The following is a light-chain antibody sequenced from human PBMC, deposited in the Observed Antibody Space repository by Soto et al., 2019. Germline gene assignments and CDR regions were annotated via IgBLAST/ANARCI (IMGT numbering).Light chain of an antibody. V-gene: IGKV1-12*01. CDR2: AAS. Sequence: DIQMTQSPSSVSASVGDRVTITCRASQGISSWFAWYQQKPGKAPKLLIYAASSLRSGVPSRFSGSRSGTDFTLTISRLQPEDFSTYYCQQANRFPLTFGPGTKVDIK. CDR3: QQANRFPLT. CDR1: QGISSW. J-gene: IGKJ3*01.